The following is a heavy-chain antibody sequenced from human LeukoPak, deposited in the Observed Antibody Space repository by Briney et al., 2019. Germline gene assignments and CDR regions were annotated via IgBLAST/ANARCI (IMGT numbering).Heavy chain of an antibody. CDR2: ISSSGSTI. D-gene: IGHD3-10*01. CDR3: ARALITMVRDDAFDI. Sequence: GGSLRLSCAASGFTFSDYYMRWIRQAPGKGLEWVSYISSSGSTIYYADSVKGRFTISRDNAKNSLYLQMNSLRAEDTAVYYCARALITMVRDDAFDIWGQGTMVTVSS. J-gene: IGHJ3*02. V-gene: IGHV3-11*01. CDR1: GFTFSDYY.